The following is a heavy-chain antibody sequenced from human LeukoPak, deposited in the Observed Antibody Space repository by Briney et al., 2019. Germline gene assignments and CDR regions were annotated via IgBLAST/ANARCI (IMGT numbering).Heavy chain of an antibody. J-gene: IGHJ5*02. V-gene: IGHV4-39*07. D-gene: IGHD3-10*01. Sequence: SETLSLTCTVSGGSISSSSYYWGWIRQSPGKGLEWIGRISVSGSTHHNPSRKSRVTMSVDTSKNHSSLKLSSVTAADTAVYYCARGGYYGSGNDFRFDPWGQGTLVTVSS. CDR1: GGSISSSSYY. CDR3: ARGGYYGSGNDFRFDP. CDR2: ISVSGST.